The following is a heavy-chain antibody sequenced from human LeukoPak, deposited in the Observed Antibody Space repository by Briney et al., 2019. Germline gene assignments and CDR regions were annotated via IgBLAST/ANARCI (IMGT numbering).Heavy chain of an antibody. CDR3: ARDAWSGSKEY. V-gene: IGHV4-61*02. CDR1: GGSISSGSYY. CDR2: IYTSGST. Sequence: KPSGTLSLTCTVAGGSISSGSYYWSWIRQPAGKGLEWIGRIYTSGSTNYNPSLKSRVTISVDTSKNQFSLKLSSVTAADTAVYYCARDAWSGSKEYWGQGTLVTVSS. J-gene: IGHJ4*02. D-gene: IGHD1-26*01.